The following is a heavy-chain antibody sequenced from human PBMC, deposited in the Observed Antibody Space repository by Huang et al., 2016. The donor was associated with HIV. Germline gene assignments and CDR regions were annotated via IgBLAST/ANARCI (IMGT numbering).Heavy chain of an antibody. V-gene: IGHV1-8*01. D-gene: IGHD3-10*01. Sequence: QVQLVQSGAEVKKPGASVTVSCKASGYTFTNYDINWVRQATGQGLGWMGGSNPNSGDTGFEQKFQGRVTMTRNTSISTAYMERSSLRSEDTAVYYCARGGLLWFGELSTWGQGTLVTVSS. J-gene: IGHJ5*02. CDR2: SNPNSGDT. CDR3: ARGGLLWFGELST. CDR1: GYTFTNYD.